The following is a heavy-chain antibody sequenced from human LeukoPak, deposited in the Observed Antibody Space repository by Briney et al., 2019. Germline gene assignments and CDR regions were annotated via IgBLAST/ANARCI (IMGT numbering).Heavy chain of an antibody. Sequence: GGSLRLSCAASGITVSSNHMSWVRQAPGKGLEWVSVIYSGGSTYYADSVKGRFTISRDNSKNTLYLQMNRLRAEDTAVYYCAREGLAEGGAFDIWGQGTMVTVSS. D-gene: IGHD1-26*01. CDR1: GITVSSNH. V-gene: IGHV3-66*01. J-gene: IGHJ3*02. CDR3: AREGLAEGGAFDI. CDR2: IYSGGST.